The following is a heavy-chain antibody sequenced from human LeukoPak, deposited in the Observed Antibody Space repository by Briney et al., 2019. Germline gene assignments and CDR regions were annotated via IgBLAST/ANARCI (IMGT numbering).Heavy chain of an antibody. CDR2: IYYDGSNK. CDR1: GFIFSSYG. J-gene: IGHJ6*02. Sequence: PGGSLRLSCAASGFIFSSYGMHWVRQAPGKGLEWVAVIYYDGSNKYYADSVRGRFTISRDNSKNTLFLQMSSLRAEDTAVYYCARDTFYSSGVYGLDVWGQGTTVIVSS. D-gene: IGHD3-22*01. CDR3: ARDTFYSSGVYGLDV. V-gene: IGHV3-33*01.